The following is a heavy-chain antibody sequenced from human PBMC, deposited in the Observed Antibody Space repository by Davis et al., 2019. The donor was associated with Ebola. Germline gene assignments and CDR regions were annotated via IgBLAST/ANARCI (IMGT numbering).Heavy chain of an antibody. V-gene: IGHV4-59*01. Sequence: PSETLSLTCTVSGGSISSYYWSWIRQPPGKGLEWIGYIYYSGSTNYNPSLKSRVTISVDTSKNQFSLKLSSVTAADTAVYYCAREGVRSGYFQDGWFDPWGQGTLVTVSS. CDR3: AREGVRSGYFQDGWFDP. D-gene: IGHD3-3*01. J-gene: IGHJ5*02. CDR1: GGSISSYY. CDR2: IYYSGST.